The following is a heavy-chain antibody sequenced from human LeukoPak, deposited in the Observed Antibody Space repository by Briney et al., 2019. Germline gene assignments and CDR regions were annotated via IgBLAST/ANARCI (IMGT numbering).Heavy chain of an antibody. Sequence: SSETLSLTRAVYGGSFSGYYWSWIRQPPGKGLEWIGEINHSGSTNYNPSLKSRVTISVDTSKNQFSLKLSSVTAADTAVYYCARARFWSDLDAFDIWGQGTMVTVSS. CDR1: GGSFSGYY. D-gene: IGHD3-3*01. V-gene: IGHV4-34*01. J-gene: IGHJ3*02. CDR2: INHSGST. CDR3: ARARFWSDLDAFDI.